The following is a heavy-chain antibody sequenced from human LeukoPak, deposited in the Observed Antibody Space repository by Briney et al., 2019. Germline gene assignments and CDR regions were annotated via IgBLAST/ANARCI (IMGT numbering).Heavy chain of an antibody. CDR1: GGSISSYY. CDR3: ARDDYCSGGSCNWFDP. J-gene: IGHJ5*02. V-gene: IGHV4-4*07. D-gene: IGHD2-15*01. CDR2: IYTSGST. Sequence: PSETLSLTCTVSGGSISSYYWSWIRQPAGKGLEWIGRIYTSGSTNYNPSLKSRVTMSVDTSKSQFSLKLSSVTAADTAVYYCARDDYCSGGSCNWFDPWGQGTLVTVSS.